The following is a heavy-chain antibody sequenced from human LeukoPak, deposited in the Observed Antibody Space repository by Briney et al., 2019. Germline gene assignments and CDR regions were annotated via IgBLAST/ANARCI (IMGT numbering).Heavy chain of an antibody. V-gene: IGHV3-30*18. J-gene: IGHJ4*02. CDR3: AKDTAISGSHMTLGFDY. Sequence: AGGSLRLSCTVSGFTFSSYAVHWVRQAPGKGLEWVAVISFDGSNKYYADSVKGRFIISRDNSKNTLYLQMNSLRADDTAVYYCAKDTAISGSHMTLGFDYWGQGTLVIVSS. D-gene: IGHD2-21*02. CDR2: ISFDGSNK. CDR1: GFTFSSYA.